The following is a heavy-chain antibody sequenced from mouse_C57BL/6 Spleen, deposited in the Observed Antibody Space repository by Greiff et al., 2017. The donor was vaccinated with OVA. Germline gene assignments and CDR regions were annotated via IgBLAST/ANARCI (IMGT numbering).Heavy chain of an antibody. D-gene: IGHD2-5*01. CDR2: IDPEDGDT. V-gene: IGHV14-1*01. CDR3: TFSYYSNYFDY. CDR1: GFNIKDYY. J-gene: IGHJ2*01. Sequence: EVKLQESGAELVRPGASVKLSCTASGFNIKDYYMHWVKQRPEQGLEWIGRIDPEDGDTEYAPKFQGKATMTADTSSNTAYLQLSSLTSEDTAVYYCTFSYYSNYFDYWGQGTTLTVSS.